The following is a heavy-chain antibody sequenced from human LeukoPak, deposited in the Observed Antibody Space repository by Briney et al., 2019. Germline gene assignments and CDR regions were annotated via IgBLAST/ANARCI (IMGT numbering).Heavy chain of an antibody. Sequence: GGSLRLSCAASGFTVSSKYMSWVRQAPGKGLEWVSVIYSGGSTYYADSVKGRFTISRDNSKNMLFLQMNSLRAEDTAVYYCVGTGPLSSNGWDFNYWGQGTLVTVSS. D-gene: IGHD6-19*01. CDR3: VGTGPLSSNGWDFNY. CDR1: GFTVSSKY. J-gene: IGHJ4*02. CDR2: IYSGGST. V-gene: IGHV3-53*01.